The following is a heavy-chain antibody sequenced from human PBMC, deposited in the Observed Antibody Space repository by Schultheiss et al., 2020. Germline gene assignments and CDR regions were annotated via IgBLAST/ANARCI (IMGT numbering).Heavy chain of an antibody. CDR1: GGSISSGGYY. CDR2: IYYSGST. V-gene: IGHV4-31*03. Sequence: SETLSLTCTVSGGSISSGGYYWSWIRQHPGKGLEWIGYIYYSGSTYYNPSLKSRVTISVDTSKNQFSLKLSSVTAADTAVYYCARKSVSSRSPTKLVGNWFDPWGQGTLVTVSS. CDR3: ARKSVSSRSPTKLVGNWFDP. D-gene: IGHD1-26*01. J-gene: IGHJ5*02.